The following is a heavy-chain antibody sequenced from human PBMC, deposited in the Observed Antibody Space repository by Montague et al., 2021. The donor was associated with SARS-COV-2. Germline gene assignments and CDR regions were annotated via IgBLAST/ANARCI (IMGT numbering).Heavy chain of an antibody. J-gene: IGHJ5*02. Sequence: SLRLSCAVSGFTFSNYWMHRVRQAPGKGLEWASRTNSDGRSTTYADSVKGRFTISRDNAKNTLFLQINSLRGEDTAVYYCVREVGMVVARTLGRLDPWGQGTLVTVSS. CDR2: TNSDGRST. CDR3: VREVGMVVARTLGRLDP. CDR1: GFTFSNYW. V-gene: IGHV3-74*01. D-gene: IGHD6-19*01.